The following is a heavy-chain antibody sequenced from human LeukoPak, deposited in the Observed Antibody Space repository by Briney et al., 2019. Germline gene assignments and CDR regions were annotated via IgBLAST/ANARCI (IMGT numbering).Heavy chain of an antibody. V-gene: IGHV4-4*02. CDR3: ARGSDFTWGG. J-gene: IGHJ4*02. CDR2: VHHTGRT. D-gene: IGHD3-16*01. CDR1: GGSISDSFEHY. Sequence: SETLSLTCDVSGGSISDSFEHYWSWVRQPPGKGFEWIAEVHHTGRTIHSPSFARRVTIFPGTSKNQVSLKLTSVTAADTAVYYCARGSDFTWGGWGQGILVTVSS.